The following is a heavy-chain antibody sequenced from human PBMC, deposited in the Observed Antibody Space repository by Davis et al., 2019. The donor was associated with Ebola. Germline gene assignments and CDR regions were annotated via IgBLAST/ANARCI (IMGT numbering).Heavy chain of an antibody. V-gene: IGHV3-23*01. CDR1: GFIFSTYV. Sequence: GESLKISCSASGFIFSTYVMSWVRQPPGKGLEWVSPYGTGADTYYADSVKGRFTISRDNSKNTLYLQMNGLRVEDTAIYYCAKDNRNIWSEVWGQGTMVTVSS. CDR3: AKDNRNIWSEV. D-gene: IGHD2/OR15-2a*01. CDR2: YGTGADT. J-gene: IGHJ3*01.